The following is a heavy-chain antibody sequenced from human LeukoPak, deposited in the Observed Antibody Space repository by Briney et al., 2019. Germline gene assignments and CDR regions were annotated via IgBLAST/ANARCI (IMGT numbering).Heavy chain of an antibody. CDR2: ISSSSSYI. Sequence: SGGSLRLSCAASGFTFSSYSMNWVRQAPGKGLEWVSSISSSSSYIYYADSAKGRFTISRDNAKNSLYLQMNSLRAEDTAVYYCARDSRLYSSGWHFDYWGQGTLVTVSS. CDR1: GFTFSSYS. V-gene: IGHV3-21*01. J-gene: IGHJ4*02. D-gene: IGHD6-19*01. CDR3: ARDSRLYSSGWHFDY.